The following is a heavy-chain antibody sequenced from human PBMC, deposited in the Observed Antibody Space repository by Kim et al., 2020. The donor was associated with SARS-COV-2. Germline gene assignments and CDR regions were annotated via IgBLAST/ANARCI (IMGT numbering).Heavy chain of an antibody. CDR1: GFTFSSYW. CDR2: IKQDGSEK. Sequence: GGSLRLSCAASGFTFSSYWMSWVRQAPGKGLEWVANIKQDGSEKYYVDSVKGRFTISRDNAKNSLYLQMNSLRAEDTAVYYCARVYDLAWLVRLGHFDYWGQGTLVTVSS. V-gene: IGHV3-7*03. CDR3: ARVYDLAWLVRLGHFDY. D-gene: IGHD6-19*01. J-gene: IGHJ4*02.